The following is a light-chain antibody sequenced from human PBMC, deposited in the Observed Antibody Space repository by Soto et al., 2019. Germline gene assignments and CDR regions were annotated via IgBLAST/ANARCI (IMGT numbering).Light chain of an antibody. CDR3: SSYAGGSNWV. Sequence: QSALTQPPSASGSPGQSLTISCTGTSSDVGAHNYVSWYQQNPGKAPKLMLYDVNKRPSGVPDRFSGSKSGNTASLTVSGLQAEDEADYYCSSYAGGSNWVFGGGTKLTVL. CDR2: DVN. CDR1: SSDVGAHNY. V-gene: IGLV2-8*01. J-gene: IGLJ3*02.